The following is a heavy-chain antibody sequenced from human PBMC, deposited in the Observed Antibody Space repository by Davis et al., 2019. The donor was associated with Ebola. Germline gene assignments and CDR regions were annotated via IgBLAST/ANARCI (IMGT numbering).Heavy chain of an antibody. CDR2: IYYSGST. CDR3: ARAGIAARYYFDY. CDR1: GGSISSGDYY. V-gene: IGHV4-39*01. J-gene: IGHJ4*02. Sequence: MPSETLSLTCTVSGGSISSGDYYWGWIRQPPGKGLEWIGSIYYSGSTYYNPSLKSRVTISVDTSKNQFSLKLSSVTAADTAVYYYARAGIAARYYFDYWGQGTLVTVSS. D-gene: IGHD6-13*01.